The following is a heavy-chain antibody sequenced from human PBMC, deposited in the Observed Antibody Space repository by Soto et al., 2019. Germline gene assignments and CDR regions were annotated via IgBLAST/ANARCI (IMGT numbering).Heavy chain of an antibody. CDR2: IYWDDDK. Sequence: QITLKESGPTLVKPTQTLTLTCTFSGFSLSTSGVGVGWIRQPPGKALEWLAVIYWDDDKRYSPSLKSRLTISKDASKSQVVLRMTNMDPVDTATYYCAHLLYSSIGDYWGQGTLVTVSS. D-gene: IGHD6-13*01. J-gene: IGHJ4*02. CDR1: GFSLSTSGVG. V-gene: IGHV2-5*02. CDR3: AHLLYSSIGDY.